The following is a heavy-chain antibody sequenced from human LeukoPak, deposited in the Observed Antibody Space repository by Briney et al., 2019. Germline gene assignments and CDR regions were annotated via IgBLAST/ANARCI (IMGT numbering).Heavy chain of an antibody. CDR3: ARVQYYGSGSYYNWFDP. CDR2: INSDGSST. J-gene: IGHJ5*02. D-gene: IGHD3-10*01. Sequence: GGSLRLPCAASGFTFSSSWMHWVRRPPGKGLVWVSRINSDGSSTTYADSVKGRFTIPRDNAKTTLYLQMNSLRAEDTAVYYCARVQYYGSGSYYNWFDPWGQGTLVTVSS. V-gene: IGHV3-74*01. CDR1: GFTFSSSW.